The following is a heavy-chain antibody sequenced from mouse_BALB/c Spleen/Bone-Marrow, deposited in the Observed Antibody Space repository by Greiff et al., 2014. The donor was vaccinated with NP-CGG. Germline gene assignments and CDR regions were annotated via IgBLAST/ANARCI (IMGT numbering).Heavy chain of an antibody. CDR1: GYTFTDYA. Sequence: QVQLQQSGAELVRPGVSVKISCKGSGYTFTDYAMHWVKQSHAESLEWIGVINTYFGDISYNQKFKGKATIAVDKTSRTVYMELARLTAEDSAIYYCARGYSNNYAMDHWGQGTSVTVSS. D-gene: IGHD2-5*01. CDR2: INTYFGDI. J-gene: IGHJ4*01. V-gene: IGHV1S137*01. CDR3: ARGYSNNYAMDH.